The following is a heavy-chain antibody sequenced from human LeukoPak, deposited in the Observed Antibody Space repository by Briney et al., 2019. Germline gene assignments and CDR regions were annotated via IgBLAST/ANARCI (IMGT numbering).Heavy chain of an antibody. J-gene: IGHJ4*02. V-gene: IGHV4-38-2*02. Sequence: SETLSLTCTVSGYSISSGYYWGWIRQPPGKGLEWIGSIYHSGSTYYNPSLKSRVAIPVDTSKNQFSLKLSSVTAADTAVYYCARFTSHCFDYWGQGTLVTVSS. CDR3: ARFTSHCFDY. CDR2: IYHSGST. D-gene: IGHD2-2*01. CDR1: GYSISSGYY.